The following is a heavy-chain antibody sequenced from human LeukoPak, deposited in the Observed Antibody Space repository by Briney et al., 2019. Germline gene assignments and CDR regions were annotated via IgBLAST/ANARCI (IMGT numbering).Heavy chain of an antibody. Sequence: PSETLSLTCAVSGYSNSSGYYWGWIRQPPGKGLEWIGSIYHSGSTYYNPSLKSRVTISVDTSKNQFSLKLSSVTAADTAVYYCASDWGLRYFDYWGQGTLVSVSS. D-gene: IGHD5-12*01. CDR2: IYHSGST. CDR3: ASDWGLRYFDY. V-gene: IGHV4-38-2*01. J-gene: IGHJ4*02. CDR1: GYSNSSGYY.